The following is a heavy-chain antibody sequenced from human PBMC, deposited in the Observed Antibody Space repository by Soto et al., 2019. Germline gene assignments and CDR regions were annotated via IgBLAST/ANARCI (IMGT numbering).Heavy chain of an antibody. CDR1: GFTFSSYS. D-gene: IGHD5-12*01. Sequence: EVQLVESGGGLVKPGGSLRLSCAASGFTFSSYSMNWVRQAPGKGLEWVSSISSSSSYIYYADSVKGRFTISRDNANNSLYPQMNSLRAEDTAVYYCAKREYSGQNDYWGQGTLVTVSS. CDR2: ISSSSSYI. CDR3: AKREYSGQNDY. J-gene: IGHJ4*02. V-gene: IGHV3-21*01.